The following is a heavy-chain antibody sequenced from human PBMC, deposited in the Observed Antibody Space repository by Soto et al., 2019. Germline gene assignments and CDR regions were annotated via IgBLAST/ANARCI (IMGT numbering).Heavy chain of an antibody. CDR3: ARSRRYSYTFDY. D-gene: IGHD5-18*01. CDR2: INHSGST. J-gene: IGHJ4*02. Sequence: SETLSLTCAVYGGSFSGYYWSWIRQPPGKGLEWIGEINHSGSTNYNPSLKSRVTISVDTSKNQFSLKLSSVTAADTAVYYCARSRRYSYTFDYWGQGTLVTVSS. V-gene: IGHV4-34*01. CDR1: GGSFSGYY.